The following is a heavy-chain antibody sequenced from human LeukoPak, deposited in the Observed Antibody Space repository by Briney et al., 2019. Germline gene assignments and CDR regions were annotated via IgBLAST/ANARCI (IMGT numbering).Heavy chain of an antibody. CDR2: IYPGDSDT. CDR1: GSSFTSYW. J-gene: IGHJ4*02. CDR3: ARWGYYGGNNHGYDY. D-gene: IGHD3-10*01. V-gene: IGHV5-51*01. Sequence: GASLQIPSTGSGSSFTSYWFARVRRMPGTGLEWMGIIYPGDSDTRYSPYFQGQVTISADKSSSTTYLQWSSLKASDTAMYYCARWGYYGGNNHGYDYWGRGSQVTVSS.